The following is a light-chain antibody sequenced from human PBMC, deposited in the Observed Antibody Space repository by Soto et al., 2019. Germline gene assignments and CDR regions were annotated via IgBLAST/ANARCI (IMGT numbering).Light chain of an antibody. V-gene: IGLV2-14*01. CDR1: SSDVGGYNY. CDR2: EVS. Sequence: QSVLTQPASVSGSPGQSITISCTGTSSDVGGYNYVSWYQQHPGKAPKVMIYEVSNRPSGVSNRFSGSKSGNTASLTISGLQAEDEADYYGRSYRSMGSLVFGTGTKVTVL. J-gene: IGLJ1*01. CDR3: RSYRSMGSLV.